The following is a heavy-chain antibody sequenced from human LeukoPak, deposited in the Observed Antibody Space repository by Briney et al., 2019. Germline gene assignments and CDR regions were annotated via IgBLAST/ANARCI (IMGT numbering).Heavy chain of an antibody. Sequence: GGSLRLSCAASGFTFSSYSMNWVRQAPGKGLEWVSSISSSSSYIYYADSVKGRFTISRDNAKNSLYLQMNSLRAEDTAVYYCARDLAAMDYFDYWGQGTLVTVSS. CDR3: ARDLAAMDYFDY. V-gene: IGHV3-21*01. CDR1: GFTFSSYS. J-gene: IGHJ4*02. D-gene: IGHD5-18*01. CDR2: ISSSSSYI.